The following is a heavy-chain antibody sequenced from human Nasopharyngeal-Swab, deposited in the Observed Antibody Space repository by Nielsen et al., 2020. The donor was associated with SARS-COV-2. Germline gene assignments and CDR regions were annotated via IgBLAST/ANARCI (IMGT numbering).Heavy chain of an antibody. CDR2: FDPEDGET. J-gene: IGHJ4*02. CDR1: GYTLTELS. CDR3: ARGGAGSGWYLDY. D-gene: IGHD6-19*01. Sequence: ASVKVSCKVSGYTLTELSMHWVRQAPGKGLEWMGGFDPEDGETIYAQKFQGRVTMTRNTSISTAYMELSSLRSEDTAVYYCARGGAGSGWYLDYWGQGTLVTVSS. V-gene: IGHV1-24*01.